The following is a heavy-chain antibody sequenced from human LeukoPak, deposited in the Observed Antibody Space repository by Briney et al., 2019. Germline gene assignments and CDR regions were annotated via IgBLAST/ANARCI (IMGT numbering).Heavy chain of an antibody. CDR1: GGSISSYH. CDR3: ARVIATVTTDWFDP. J-gene: IGHJ5*02. D-gene: IGHD4-17*01. Sequence: SETLSLTCTVSGGSISSYHWSWIRQPAGKGLEWIGRIYTSGSTNYNPSLKSRVTMSVDTSKNQFSLKLSSVTAADTAVYYCARVIATVTTDWFDPWGQGTLVTVSS. CDR2: IYTSGST. V-gene: IGHV4-4*07.